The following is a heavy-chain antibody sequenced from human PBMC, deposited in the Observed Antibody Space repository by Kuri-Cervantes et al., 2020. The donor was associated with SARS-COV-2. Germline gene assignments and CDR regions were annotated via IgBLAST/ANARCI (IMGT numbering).Heavy chain of an antibody. CDR2: VSGYNGHT. J-gene: IGHJ4*02. V-gene: IGHV1-18*04. CDR3: VRDGYGDYVDY. D-gene: IGHD2-21*01. CDR1: GYTFTSPG. Sequence: ASVKVSCKASGYTFTSPGISWVRQAPGQGLEWMGWVSGYNGHTNYAQKLQGRVTMTTDTSTNTAYMELRSLRSDDTAVFYCVRDGYGDYVDYWGQGTLVTVSS.